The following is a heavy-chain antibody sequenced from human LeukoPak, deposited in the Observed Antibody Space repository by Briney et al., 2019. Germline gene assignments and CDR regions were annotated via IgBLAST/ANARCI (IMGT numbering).Heavy chain of an antibody. D-gene: IGHD1-26*01. V-gene: IGHV3-21*05. Sequence: GGSLRLSCAASGFTFSSYSMTWVRQAPGKGLEWVSYISSSSSYIYYADSVKGRFTISRDNAKNSLYLQMNSLRAEDTAVYYCARDVGRYIPCDYWGQGTLVTVSS. CDR2: ISSSSSYI. CDR3: ARDVGRYIPCDY. J-gene: IGHJ4*02. CDR1: GFTFSSYS.